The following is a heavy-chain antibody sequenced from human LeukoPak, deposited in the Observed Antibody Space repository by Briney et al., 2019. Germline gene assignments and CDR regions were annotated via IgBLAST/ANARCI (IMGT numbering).Heavy chain of an antibody. D-gene: IGHD1-26*01. CDR3: ATYSGAHHKTFDD. V-gene: IGHV3-7*03. CDR1: GFSFSSYW. CDR2: IKQDESEK. J-gene: IGHJ4*02. Sequence: GGSLRLSCAASGFSFSSYWMSWVRQAPGKGLEWVANIKQDESEKDYVDSVKGRFTISRDNVKNSLYLQMNRLRAEDTAVYYCATYSGAHHKTFDDWGQGTLVTVSS.